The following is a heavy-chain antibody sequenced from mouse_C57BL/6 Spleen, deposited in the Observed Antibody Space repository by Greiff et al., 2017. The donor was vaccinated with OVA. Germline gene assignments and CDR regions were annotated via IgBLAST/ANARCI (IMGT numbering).Heavy chain of an antibody. CDR2: ISSGSSTI. D-gene: IGHD2-1*01. V-gene: IGHV5-17*01. CDR1: GFTFSDYG. J-gene: IGHJ3*01. CDR3: ARGGNSFAY. Sequence: VQLKESGGGLVKPGGSLKLSCAASGFTFSDYGMHWVRQAPEKGLEWVAYISSGSSTIYYADTVKGRFTISRDNAKNTLFLQMTSLRSEDTAMYYCARGGNSFAYWGQGTLVTVSA.